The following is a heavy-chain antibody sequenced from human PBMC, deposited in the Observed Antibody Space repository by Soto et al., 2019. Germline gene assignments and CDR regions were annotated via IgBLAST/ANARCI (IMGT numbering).Heavy chain of an antibody. V-gene: IGHV3-13*01. CDR3: ARGQEVGAHFFDS. CDR2: IGTSVDT. Sequence: PWWSLGLSFESSGFTFSGFDMHWVRQPTGKGLEWVSTIGTSVDTYYAVSXNGRFTXXXDNAKNSLSLQMNSLRAGDTAVYFCARGQEVGAHFFDSWGQGTQVTVSS. CDR1: GFTFSGFD. D-gene: IGHD2-15*01. J-gene: IGHJ4*02.